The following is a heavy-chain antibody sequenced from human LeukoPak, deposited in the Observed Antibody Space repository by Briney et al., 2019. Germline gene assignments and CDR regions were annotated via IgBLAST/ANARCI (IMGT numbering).Heavy chain of an antibody. CDR3: SRQMSAGDAFDI. V-gene: IGHV4-39*01. Sequence: SETLSLTCTASGDSINNNSYYWGWIRQPPGKGLEWIVTVYHRGSTYYAPSLKSRVTISVDTSKNQISLNLRSVNAADTAIYYCSRQMSAGDAFDIWGQGTKVTVSS. CDR1: GDSINNNSYY. CDR2: VYHRGST. J-gene: IGHJ3*02.